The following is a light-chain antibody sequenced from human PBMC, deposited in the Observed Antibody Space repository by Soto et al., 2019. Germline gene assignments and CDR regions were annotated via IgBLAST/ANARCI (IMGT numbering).Light chain of an antibody. CDR3: QQYGSSPIT. Sequence: EVMMTQFPDTVSLTPGETVTLSCGASQSVRTNLAWYQQRPGQAPRLLIHYSSTRASDIPARFSGSGSGTNFTLAISSLQSEDFAVYYCQQYGSSPITFGQGTRLEIK. CDR1: QSVRTN. CDR2: YSS. V-gene: IGKV3D-15*02. J-gene: IGKJ5*01.